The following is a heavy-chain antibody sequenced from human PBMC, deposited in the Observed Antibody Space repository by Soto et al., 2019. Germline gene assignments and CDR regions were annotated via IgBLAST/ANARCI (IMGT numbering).Heavy chain of an antibody. V-gene: IGHV1-2*04. CDR3: ARVHRRDHRYAMDV. D-gene: IGHD3-10*01. CDR1: GFTFTDYY. CDR2: LNCNSGGT. J-gene: IGHJ6*02. Sequence: QVQLVQSGAEVKKPGASVKVSCKASGFTFTDYYMHWVRQAPGQGLEWMGWLNCNSGGTSYAQRFQGYVTMTRDTSITTAYMELNRLESDDTAVYYCARVHRRDHRYAMDVWGQGTTVIVSS.